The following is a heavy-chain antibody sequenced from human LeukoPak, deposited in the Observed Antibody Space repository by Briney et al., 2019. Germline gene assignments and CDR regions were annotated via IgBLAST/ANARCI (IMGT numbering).Heavy chain of an antibody. Sequence: ASVKVSCKASGYTFTSYDINWVRQATGQGLEWMGWMNPNSGNTGYAQKFQGRVTMTRNTSISTAYMELSSLRSEDTAVYYCARDRYGDYYYYYYGMDVWGQGTTVTVSS. CDR2: MNPNSGNT. V-gene: IGHV1-8*01. J-gene: IGHJ6*02. CDR3: ARDRYGDYYYYYYGMDV. CDR1: GYTFTSYD. D-gene: IGHD4-17*01.